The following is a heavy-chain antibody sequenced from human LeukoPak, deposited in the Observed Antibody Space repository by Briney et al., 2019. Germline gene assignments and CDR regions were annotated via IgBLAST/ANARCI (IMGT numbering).Heavy chain of an antibody. CDR2: ISGSAGGA. J-gene: IGHJ4*02. CDR1: GFSFSNYA. V-gene: IGHV3-23*01. CDR3: ARPQTYYFGSGSYYDY. D-gene: IGHD3-10*01. Sequence: GGSLRLSCAASGFSFSNYAMSWVRQAPGKGLEWVSAISGSAGGAYYADSVKGRFTISRDNSKSTLFLQMNSLRADDTAVYYCARPQTYYFGSGSYYDYWGQGALVTVSS.